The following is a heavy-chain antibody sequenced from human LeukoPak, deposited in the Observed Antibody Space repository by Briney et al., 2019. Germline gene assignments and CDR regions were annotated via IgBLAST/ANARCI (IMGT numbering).Heavy chain of an antibody. CDR2: INPNSGGT. V-gene: IGHV1-2*02. J-gene: IGHJ4*02. D-gene: IGHD3-22*01. CDR3: ARDITYYYDSSGYYHDY. CDR1: GYTFTGYY. Sequence: ASVKVSCKASGYTFTGYYMHWVRQAPGQGLEWMGWINPNSGGTNYAQKFQGRVTMTRDTSISTAYMELSRLRSDDTAVYYCARDITYYYDSSGYYHDYWGQGTLVTVSS.